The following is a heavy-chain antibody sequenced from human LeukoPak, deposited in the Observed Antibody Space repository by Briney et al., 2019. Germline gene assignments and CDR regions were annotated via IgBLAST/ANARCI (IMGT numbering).Heavy chain of an antibody. CDR2: IYTSGST. V-gene: IGHV4-4*07. J-gene: IGHJ6*03. CDR1: GGSISSYY. D-gene: IGHD2-2*01. Sequence: SETLSLTCTVSGGSISSYYWSWIRQPAGKGLEWIGRIYTSGSTNYNPSLKSRVTMSVGTSKNQFSLKLSFVTAADTAVYYCARALYCSSTSCYPYYYYYYMDVWGKGTTVTVSS. CDR3: ARALYCSSTSCYPYYYYYYMDV.